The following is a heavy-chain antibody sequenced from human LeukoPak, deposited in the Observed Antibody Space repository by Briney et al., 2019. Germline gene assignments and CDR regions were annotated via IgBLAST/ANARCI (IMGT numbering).Heavy chain of an antibody. J-gene: IGHJ4*02. CDR1: GFTFSSYE. D-gene: IGHD5-24*01. V-gene: IGHV3-48*03. Sequence: GGSLRLCCAASGFTFSSYEMNSVRQAPGRGLEWVSYISRSGSKIYYADSVKGRFTISRDNAKNSLYLQMNSLRAEDTAVYYCASSRDGYNWRDFDYWGQGTLVTVSS. CDR2: ISRSGSKI. CDR3: ASSRDGYNWRDFDY.